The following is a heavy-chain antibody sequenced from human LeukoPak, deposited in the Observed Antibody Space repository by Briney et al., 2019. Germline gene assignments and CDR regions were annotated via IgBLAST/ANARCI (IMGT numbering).Heavy chain of an antibody. Sequence: SQTLSLTCDISGDSVSSNSAAWNWIRQSPSRGLEWLGRTYYRSKWYNDYAVSVKSRITINPDTSKNQFSLQLNSVTPEDTAVYYCARGVAVAGTFRTNYYYGMDVWGQGTTVTVSS. CDR2: TYYRSKWYN. CDR3: ARGVAVAGTFRTNYYYGMDV. J-gene: IGHJ6*02. D-gene: IGHD6-19*01. CDR1: GDSVSSNSAA. V-gene: IGHV6-1*01.